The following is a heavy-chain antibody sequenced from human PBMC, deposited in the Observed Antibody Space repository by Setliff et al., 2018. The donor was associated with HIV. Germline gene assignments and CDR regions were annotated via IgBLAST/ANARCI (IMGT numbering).Heavy chain of an antibody. D-gene: IGHD3-10*01. CDR1: EFTFSSYG. J-gene: IGHJ4*02. Sequence: GESLKISCAASEFTFSSYGMHWVRQAPGKGLEWVATTSDDGSNKYYADSVKGRFTISRDNSRNTLYLHMNSLRPEDTAVYYCASDYYASGSYGHWGQGTQVTVSS. CDR2: TSDDGSNK. V-gene: IGHV3-30*03. CDR3: ASDYYASGSYGH.